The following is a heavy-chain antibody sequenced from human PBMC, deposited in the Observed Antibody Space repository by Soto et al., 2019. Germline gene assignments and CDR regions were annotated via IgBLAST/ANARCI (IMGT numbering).Heavy chain of an antibody. J-gene: IGHJ4*02. D-gene: IGHD4-17*01. V-gene: IGHV3-48*02. CDR2: ITSDGGVT. CDR1: GFTFSDYS. Sequence: EVQLVESGGGLVHPGGSLRLSCAASGFTFSDYSMNWVRQAPGKGLEWVSYITSDGGVTYYADSVKGRFSVSRDNDKKSLFQQMNSLRDEDTAVYYCVRLPKGSTVTSWGQGTLVTVSS. CDR3: VRLPKGSTVTS.